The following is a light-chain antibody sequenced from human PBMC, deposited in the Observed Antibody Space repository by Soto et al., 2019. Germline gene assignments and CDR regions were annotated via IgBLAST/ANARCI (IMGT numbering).Light chain of an antibody. CDR3: QQYNSYSLT. V-gene: IGKV1-5*03. CDR1: QSISSW. J-gene: IGKJ3*01. CDR2: KAS. Sequence: DIQLTQSPSTLSASVGDRVIITCRASQSISSWLAWYQQKPGKAPKLLIYKASSLESGVPSRFSGSGSGTEFTLTISSLQPDDFATYYCQQYNSYSLTFGHGTKVDIK.